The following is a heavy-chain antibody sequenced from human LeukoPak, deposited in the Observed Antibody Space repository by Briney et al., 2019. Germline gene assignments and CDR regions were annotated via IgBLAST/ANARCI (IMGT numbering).Heavy chain of an antibody. J-gene: IGHJ3*02. D-gene: IGHD6-19*01. V-gene: IGHV3-48*01. CDR1: GFTFSSYS. Sequence: RSGGSLRLSCAAPGFTFSSYSMNWVRQAPGKGLEWVSYISSSSSTIYYAASVKGRFTISRDNAKNSLYLQMNSLRAEDTAVYYCARPFYSSGWNAFDIWGQGTMVTVSS. CDR3: ARPFYSSGWNAFDI. CDR2: ISSSSSTI.